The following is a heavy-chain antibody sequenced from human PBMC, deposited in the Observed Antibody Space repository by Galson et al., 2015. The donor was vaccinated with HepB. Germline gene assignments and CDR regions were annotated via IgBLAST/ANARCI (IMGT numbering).Heavy chain of an antibody. CDR1: GFTFSSYA. D-gene: IGHD2-2*01. CDR3: AKEAGVPAASGYYYYYYMDV. CDR2: ISHDGSNK. Sequence: SLRLSCAASGFTFSSYAMHWVRQAPGKGLEWVAVISHDGSNKYYADSVKGRFTISRDNSKNTLYLQMNSLRAEDTAVYYCAKEAGVPAASGYYYYYYMDVWGKGTTVTVSS. J-gene: IGHJ6*03. V-gene: IGHV3-30-3*01.